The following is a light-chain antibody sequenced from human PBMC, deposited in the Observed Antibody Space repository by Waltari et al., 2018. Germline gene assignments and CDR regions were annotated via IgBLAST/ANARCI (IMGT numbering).Light chain of an antibody. CDR2: ATS. Sequence: IVLTQSPGTLPLSPGERATLSCRASQTITSLPWYQQTPGQAPRLLIYATSTRATGIPPRFTGSGSGTDFTLTINGLEPDDSAVYYCQQRSGWPLTFGGGTKVEIK. J-gene: IGKJ4*01. CDR3: QQRSGWPLT. CDR1: QTITS. V-gene: IGKV3-11*01.